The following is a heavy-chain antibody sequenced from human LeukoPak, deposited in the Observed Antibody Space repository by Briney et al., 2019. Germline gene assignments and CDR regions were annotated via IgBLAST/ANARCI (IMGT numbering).Heavy chain of an antibody. D-gene: IGHD5/OR15-5a*01. Sequence: PSETLSLTCAVYGGSFSGYYWSWIRQPPGKGLEWIGEINHSGSTNYNPSLKSRVTISVDTSKNQFSLKLSSVTAADTAVYYCASRDMESPTSDYWGQGTLVTVSS. V-gene: IGHV4-34*01. CDR1: GGSFSGYY. CDR2: INHSGST. J-gene: IGHJ4*02. CDR3: ASRDMESPTSDY.